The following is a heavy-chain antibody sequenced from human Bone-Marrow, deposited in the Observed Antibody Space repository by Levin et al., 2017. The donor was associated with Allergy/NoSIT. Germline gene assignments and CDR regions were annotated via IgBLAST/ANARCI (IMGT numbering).Heavy chain of an antibody. CDR3: ARIPDTTSEFDY. D-gene: IGHD5-18*01. CDR1: GGPIRSGGYY. V-gene: IGHV4-31*03. Sequence: SETPSLTCTVSGGPIRSGGYYWSWIRQHPGKGLEWIGYIYDSGSTSYNPSLESRVAISVDTSKNQFYLKLTSLTAADTAVYYCARIPDTTSEFDYWGQGTLVTVSS. CDR2: IYDSGST. J-gene: IGHJ4*02.